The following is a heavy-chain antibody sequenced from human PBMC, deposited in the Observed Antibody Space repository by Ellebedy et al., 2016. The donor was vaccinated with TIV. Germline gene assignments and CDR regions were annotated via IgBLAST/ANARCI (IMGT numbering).Heavy chain of an antibody. D-gene: IGHD6-19*01. V-gene: IGHV1-46*01. CDR2: VNPNTGGT. J-gene: IGHJ4*02. CDR1: GYTFTSYY. Sequence: AASVKVSCKASGYTFTSYYIHWVRQAPGQGLEWMGIVNPNTGGTVYAQKFRGRVTMTRDTSTSTVYMELSSLTSEDMAVYYCARDRGDAEAANWGYFFDYWGQGTLVTVSS. CDR3: ARDRGDAEAANWGYFFDY.